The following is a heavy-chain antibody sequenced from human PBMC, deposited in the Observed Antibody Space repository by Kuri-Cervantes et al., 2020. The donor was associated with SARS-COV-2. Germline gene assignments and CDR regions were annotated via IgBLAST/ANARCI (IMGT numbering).Heavy chain of an antibody. CDR3: ARQLGSSWYVGNWFDP. CDR2: INHSGST. CDR1: GGSVSGYY. D-gene: IGHD6-13*01. Sequence: GSLRLSCAVYGGSVSGYYWSWIRQPPGKGLEWIGEINHSGSTNYNPSLKSRVTISVDTSKNQFSLKLSSVTAADTAVYYCARQLGSSWYVGNWFDPWGHGNPV. V-gene: IGHV4-34*01. J-gene: IGHJ5*02.